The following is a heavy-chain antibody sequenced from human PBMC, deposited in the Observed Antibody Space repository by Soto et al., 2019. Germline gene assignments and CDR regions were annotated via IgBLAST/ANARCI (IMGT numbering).Heavy chain of an antibody. J-gene: IGHJ6*02. CDR1: GYTFTSYY. CDR2: INPSGDST. D-gene: IGHD3-22*01. V-gene: IGHV1-46*03. Sequence: QVQLVQSGAEVKKPGASVKVSCKASGYTFTSYYMHWVRQAPGQGLEWMGIINPSGDSTSYAQKFQGRVTMTRDTSTRTVYMELSSLRCEDTAVYYCAALGYDSSGYYYSGYGMDVWGQGTTVTVSS. CDR3: AALGYDSSGYYYSGYGMDV.